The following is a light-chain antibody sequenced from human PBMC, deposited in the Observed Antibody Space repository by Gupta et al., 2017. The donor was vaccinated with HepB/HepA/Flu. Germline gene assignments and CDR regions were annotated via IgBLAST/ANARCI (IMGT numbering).Light chain of an antibody. CDR2: DVS. Sequence: QSALTQPASVSGSPGQSITISCTGTSSDVGSYNYVSWYQQHPGKAPKLMIYDVSKRPSGVSNRFSGSKSGNTASLTISGRQAEDEADYYCSSYTSSIFVVFGGGTKLTVL. J-gene: IGLJ2*01. CDR3: SSYTSSIFVV. CDR1: SSDVGSYNY. V-gene: IGLV2-14*03.